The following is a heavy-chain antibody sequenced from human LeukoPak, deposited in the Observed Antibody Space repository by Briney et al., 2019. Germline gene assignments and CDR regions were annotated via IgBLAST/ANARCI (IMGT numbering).Heavy chain of an antibody. Sequence: GGSLRLSCEVSEFTFSNYYTAWVRQAPGKGLEWVSAISSNGFSTNYADSAKGRFTISKDISKNTLFLEMNSLRVEDTAMYYCAKGRLSFWYFDLWGRGTPVSVSS. CDR3: AKGRLSFWYFDL. CDR1: EFTFSNYY. V-gene: IGHV3-23*01. J-gene: IGHJ2*01. CDR2: ISSNGFST. D-gene: IGHD4/OR15-4a*01.